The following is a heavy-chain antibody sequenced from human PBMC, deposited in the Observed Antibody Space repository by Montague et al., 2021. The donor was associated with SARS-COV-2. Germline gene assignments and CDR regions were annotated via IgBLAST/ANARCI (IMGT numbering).Heavy chain of an antibody. CDR2: ISDSGST. Sequence: SETLSLTCTVSGGSISSFYWSWFRQPPGKGLEWIGYISDSGSTNYNPSLTSRVTMPVDTSKNQFSLKVNSVTAADTAVYYCAGHYSATLPAVYRGQGTLVTVSS. V-gene: IGHV4-59*08. J-gene: IGHJ4*02. CDR1: GGSISSFY. D-gene: IGHD2-15*01. CDR3: AGHYSATLPAVY.